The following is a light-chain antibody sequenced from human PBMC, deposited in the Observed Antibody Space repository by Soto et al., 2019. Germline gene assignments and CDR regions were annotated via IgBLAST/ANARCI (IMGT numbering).Light chain of an antibody. CDR2: LGS. CDR1: QSLLYSNGYNY. J-gene: IGKJ4*01. CDR3: MQALQTRLT. Sequence: DVVMTQSPLSLPVTPGEPASISCRSSQSLLYSNGYNYLDWYLQKPGQSPQLLIYLGSNRASGVPDRFSGSGSGTDFTLKISRVEAEDVGVYYCMQALQTRLTFGGGTKVDIK. V-gene: IGKV2-28*01.